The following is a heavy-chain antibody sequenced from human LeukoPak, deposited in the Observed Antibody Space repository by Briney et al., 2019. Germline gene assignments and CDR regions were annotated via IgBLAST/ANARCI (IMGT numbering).Heavy chain of an antibody. CDR1: GGSISSHY. V-gene: IGHV4-59*11. J-gene: IGHJ6*03. CDR3: GRDALVGYFSYYYMDV. Sequence: SETLSLTCTVSGGSISSHYWTWIRQSPVKGLEWIGDISNSGSTSYNPSLKSRVTISIDTSRNQFSLKLSSVTAADTAVYYCGRDALVGYFSYYYMDVWGKGTTVTVSS. D-gene: IGHD2-15*01. CDR2: ISNSGST.